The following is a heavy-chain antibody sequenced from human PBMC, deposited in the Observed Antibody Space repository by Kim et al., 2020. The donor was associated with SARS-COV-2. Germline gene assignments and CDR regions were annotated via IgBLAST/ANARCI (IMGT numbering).Heavy chain of an antibody. CDR3: ATFHWDPWDAEYFQH. J-gene: IGHJ1*01. Sequence: KCQGRVTMTRDTSTSTVYMELSSMRYEDTAVYYCATFHWDPWDAEYFQHWGQGTLVTVSS. V-gene: IGHV1-46*01. D-gene: IGHD3-9*01.